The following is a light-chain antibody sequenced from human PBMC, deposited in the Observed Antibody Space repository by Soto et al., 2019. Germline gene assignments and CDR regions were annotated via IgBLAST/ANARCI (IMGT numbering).Light chain of an antibody. CDR3: QSYDSSLSAYV. Sequence: QSVLTQPPSVSGAPGQRVTISCTGSSSNIGAHYDVHWYQQLPGTAPKLLIYGNSNRPSGVPDRFSGSKSGASASLAITGLQAEDEADYYCQSYDSSLSAYVFGAGTNVT. CDR1: SSNIGAHYD. J-gene: IGLJ1*01. V-gene: IGLV1-40*01. CDR2: GNS.